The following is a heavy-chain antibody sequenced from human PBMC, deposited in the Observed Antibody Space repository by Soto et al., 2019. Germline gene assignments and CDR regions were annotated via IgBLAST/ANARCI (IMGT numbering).Heavy chain of an antibody. CDR3: AKVYYDILTGYRHTTNWFDP. D-gene: IGHD3-9*01. Sequence: PRGSLVLCCASSGFTFSIYAMGWVRQAPGKGLDLVSAISGSGGSTYYADSVKGRFTISRDNSKNTLYLQMNSLRAEDTAVYYCAKVYYDILTGYRHTTNWFDPWGQGTLVTVSS. CDR2: ISGSGGST. V-gene: IGHV3-23*01. J-gene: IGHJ5*02. CDR1: GFTFSIYA.